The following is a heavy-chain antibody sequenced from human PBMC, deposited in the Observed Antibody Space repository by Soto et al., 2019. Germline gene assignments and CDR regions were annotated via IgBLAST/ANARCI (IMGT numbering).Heavy chain of an antibody. D-gene: IGHD2-15*01. J-gene: IGHJ4*02. CDR1: GGTFSSYT. V-gene: IGHV1-69*02. CDR2: IIPILGIA. Sequence: QVQLVQSGAEVKKPGSSVKVSCKASGGTFSSYTISWVRQAPGQGLEWMGRIIPILGIANYAQKFQGRVTITADKSTRTAYMELNSLESEDTAVNYCARADFNCSGGSCLYYFDYWGQGTLVTVSS. CDR3: ARADFNCSGGSCLYYFDY.